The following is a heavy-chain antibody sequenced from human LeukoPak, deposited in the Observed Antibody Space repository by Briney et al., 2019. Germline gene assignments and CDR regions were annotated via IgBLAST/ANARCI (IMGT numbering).Heavy chain of an antibody. CDR2: IYYSGST. Sequence: PSETLSLTCTVSGGSISSSSYYWGWIRQPPGKGLEWLGSIYYSGSTYYNPSLKSRVTISVDTSKNQFSLKLSSVTAADTAVYYCAEVIAGYGSGSYFSYYYYMDVWGKGTTVTVSS. J-gene: IGHJ6*03. CDR1: GGSISSSSYY. D-gene: IGHD3-10*01. CDR3: AEVIAGYGSGSYFSYYYYMDV. V-gene: IGHV4-39*07.